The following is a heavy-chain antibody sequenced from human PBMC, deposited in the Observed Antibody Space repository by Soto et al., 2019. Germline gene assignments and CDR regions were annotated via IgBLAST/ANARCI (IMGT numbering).Heavy chain of an antibody. V-gene: IGHV4-39*01. CDR2: IYYSGST. CDR1: GGSISSSSYY. Sequence: ETLSLTCTVSGGSISSSSYYWGWIRQPPGKGLEWIGSIYYSGSTYYNPSLKSRVTISVDTSKNQFSLKLSSVTAADTAVYYCASLILSNPTGYYSRLTIGGYFDYWGQGTLVTVSS. CDR3: ASLILSNPTGYYSRLTIGGYFDY. J-gene: IGHJ4*02. D-gene: IGHD3-9*01.